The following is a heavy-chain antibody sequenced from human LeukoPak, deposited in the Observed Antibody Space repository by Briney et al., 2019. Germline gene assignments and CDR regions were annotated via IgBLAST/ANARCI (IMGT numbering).Heavy chain of an antibody. Sequence: ASAKVSCKASGGTFSSYAISWVRQAPGQGLEWMGGIIPIFGTANYAQKFQGRVTITTDESTSTAYMELSSLRSEDTAVYYCASNPLGGYYYYYYMDVWGKGTTVTVSS. CDR1: GGTFSSYA. V-gene: IGHV1-69*05. J-gene: IGHJ6*03. CDR2: IIPIFGTA. D-gene: IGHD1-14*01. CDR3: ASNPLGGYYYYYYMDV.